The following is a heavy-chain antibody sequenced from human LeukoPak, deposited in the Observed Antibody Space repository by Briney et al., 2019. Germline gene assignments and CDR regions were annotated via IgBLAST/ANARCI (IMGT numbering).Heavy chain of an antibody. J-gene: IGHJ4*02. CDR2: ISSSSSYI. D-gene: IGHD2-21*01. CDR3: ARDNSVVRTEY. V-gene: IGHV3-21*01. Sequence: GGSLRLSCAASGFTFSSYSMIWLRQAPGKGLEWVSSISSSSSYIYYADSVKGRFTLSRDNAKNSMYLQMNSLRPEDSAVYYCARDNSVVRTEYWGQRTLVTVSS. CDR1: GFTFSSYS.